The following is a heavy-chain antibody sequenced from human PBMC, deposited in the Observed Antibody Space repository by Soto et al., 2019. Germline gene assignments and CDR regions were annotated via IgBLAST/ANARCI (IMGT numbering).Heavy chain of an antibody. Sequence: QVQLVXXGAEVKKPESSVKVSCKAPGGTFSTYAISWVRQAPGQGLEWMGGIIPMFGTANYAQRFQDRVTITADESTNTVYMELSSLRSEDTAVYFCASGIQLWLRRINNGYSGWGQGTLVTVSS. CDR1: GGTFSTYA. D-gene: IGHD5-18*01. V-gene: IGHV1-69*12. J-gene: IGHJ4*02. CDR2: IIPMFGTA. CDR3: ASGIQLWLRRINNGYSG.